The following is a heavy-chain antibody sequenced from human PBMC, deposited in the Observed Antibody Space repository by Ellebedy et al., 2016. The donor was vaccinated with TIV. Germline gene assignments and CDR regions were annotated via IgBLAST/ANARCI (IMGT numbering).Heavy chain of an antibody. D-gene: IGHD5-18*01. CDR1: GFTFSSYG. J-gene: IGHJ4*02. CDR3: ARDEVEDTAMVTELFDY. CDR2: IWYDGSSK. V-gene: IGHV3-33*01. Sequence: GESLKISCAASGFTFSSYGMHWVRQAPGKGLEWVAVIWYDGSSKYYADSVKGRFTISRDNSKNTLYLQMNSLRAEDTAVYYCARDEVEDTAMVTELFDYWGQGTLVTVSS.